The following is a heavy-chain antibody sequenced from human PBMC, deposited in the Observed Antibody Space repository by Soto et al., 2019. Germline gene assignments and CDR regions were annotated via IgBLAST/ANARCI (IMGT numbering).Heavy chain of an antibody. CDR3: ARDDSGFSGSHYIDYFNY. V-gene: IGHV1-46*01. J-gene: IGHJ4*02. CDR2: INPSGGST. D-gene: IGHD1-26*01. CDR1: GYTFTSYY. Sequence: ASVKVSCKASGYTFTSYYMHWVRQAPGQGLEWMGIINPSGGSTSYSQHFQGRVTMTRDTSTGTVYMQLSSLTSEDTAAYYCARDDSGFSGSHYIDYFNYWGQGALVTVSS.